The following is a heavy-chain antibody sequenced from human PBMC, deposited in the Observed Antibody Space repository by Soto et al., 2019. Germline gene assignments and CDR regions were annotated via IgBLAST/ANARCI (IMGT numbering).Heavy chain of an antibody. Sequence: EVQLVESGGGLVKPGGSLRLSCAASGFTFSQYSMNWVRQAPGKGLEWVSYISTTRDYVFYADSAKGRFTISRDNAKKSLDLRMESLRAEDTALYYCARTASAVRPGYYGMDVWGQGTTVNVSS. J-gene: IGHJ6*02. CDR3: ARTASAVRPGYYGMDV. CDR1: GFTFSQYS. D-gene: IGHD6-6*01. CDR2: ISTTRDYV. V-gene: IGHV3-21*01.